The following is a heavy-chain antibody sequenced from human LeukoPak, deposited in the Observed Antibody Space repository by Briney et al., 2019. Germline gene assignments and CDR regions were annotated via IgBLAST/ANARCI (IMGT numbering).Heavy chain of an antibody. J-gene: IGHJ4*02. Sequence: SETLSLTCTVSGGSISSGDYYWSWIRQPPGKGLEWIGYIYYSGSTYYNPSLKNRVTISVDTSKNQFSLRLGSVTAADTAVYYCAREVLGYYFDYWGQGTLVTVSS. D-gene: IGHD4/OR15-4a*01. CDR2: IYYSGST. V-gene: IGHV4-30-4*01. CDR1: GGSISSGDYY. CDR3: AREVLGYYFDY.